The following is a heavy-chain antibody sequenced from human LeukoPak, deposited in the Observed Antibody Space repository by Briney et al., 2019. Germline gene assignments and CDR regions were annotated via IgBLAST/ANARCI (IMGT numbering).Heavy chain of an antibody. D-gene: IGHD3-22*01. CDR2: ISYDGSNK. CDR1: GFTFISYA. CDR3: ARVADPTFGTMILVDHFDY. V-gene: IGHV3-30*04. J-gene: IGHJ4*02. Sequence: GSLRLSCAASGFTFISYAMHWVRQAPGKGLEWVALISYDGSNKYYADSVKGRFTISRDNSKSTLYLQMSSLRAEDTAVYYCARVADPTFGTMILVDHFDYWGQGTLVTVSS.